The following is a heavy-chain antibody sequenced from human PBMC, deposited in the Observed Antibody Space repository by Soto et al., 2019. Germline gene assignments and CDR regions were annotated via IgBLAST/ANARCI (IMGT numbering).Heavy chain of an antibody. V-gene: IGHV1-2*04. J-gene: IGHJ6*02. CDR1: GYTFTGYY. CDR2: INPNSGGT. D-gene: IGHD3-22*01. Sequence: QVQLVQSGAEVKKPGASVKVSCKASGYTFTGYYMHWVRQAPGQGLEWMGWINPNSGGTNYAQKFKGWVTMTRDTSISTAYMELSRLRSDDTAVYYCARGGSSGYLVYYYYGMDVWGQGTTVTVSS. CDR3: ARGGSSGYLVYYYYGMDV.